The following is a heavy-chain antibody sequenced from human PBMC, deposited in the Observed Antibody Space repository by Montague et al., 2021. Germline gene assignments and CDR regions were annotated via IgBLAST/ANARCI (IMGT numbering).Heavy chain of an antibody. CDR3: ARDVIVGDIVVVSGGMDV. D-gene: IGHD2-2*01. V-gene: IGHV3-21*01. J-gene: IGHJ6*02. Sequence: SLRLSCAASGFTFSSYSMNWVRQAPGKGLEWVSSISSSSSYIYYADSVKGRFTTSRDNAKNSLYLQMNSLRAEDTAVYYCARDVIVGDIVVVSGGMDVWGQGTTVTVSS. CDR2: ISSSSSYI. CDR1: GFTFSSYS.